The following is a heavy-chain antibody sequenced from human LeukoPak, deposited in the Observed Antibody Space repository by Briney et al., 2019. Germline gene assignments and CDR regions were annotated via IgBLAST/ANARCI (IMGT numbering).Heavy chain of an antibody. V-gene: IGHV1-3*01. CDR2: INAGNGNT. CDR1: GYTFTSYA. Sequence: ASVKVSCKASGYTFTSYAMHWVRQAPGQRLEWVGWINAGNGNTKYSQKFQGRVTITRDTSASTAYMELSSLRSEDTAVYYCARGYDILTGYPAGYWGQGTLVTVSS. CDR3: ARGYDILTGYPAGY. J-gene: IGHJ4*02. D-gene: IGHD3-9*01.